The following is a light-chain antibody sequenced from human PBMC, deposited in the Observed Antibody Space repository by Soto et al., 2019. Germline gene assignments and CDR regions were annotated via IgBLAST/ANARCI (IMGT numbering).Light chain of an antibody. Sequence: EIVLTQSPGTLSLSPGERATLSCRASQSVSSSYLAWYQQKPGQAPRLLFYGASSRATVIPDRFSGSGSGTDFTLTISRLEPEDFAVYYCQQYSSSPRYTFGQGTKLEIK. CDR2: GAS. CDR3: QQYSSSPRYT. J-gene: IGKJ2*01. CDR1: QSVSSSY. V-gene: IGKV3-20*01.